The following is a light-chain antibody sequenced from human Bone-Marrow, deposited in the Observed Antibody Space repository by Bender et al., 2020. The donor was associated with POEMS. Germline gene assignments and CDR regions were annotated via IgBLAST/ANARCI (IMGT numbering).Light chain of an antibody. V-gene: IGLV6-57*02. J-gene: IGLJ2*01. CDR2: EDY. Sequence: FMLIQPHPVSASPGKTVTISCTAHSGSIASNYVQWYQQRPGIAPTTLFYEDYQSPPGVPDRFSGSIDSSSNAASLTISGLKTEDEADYFCQSCDSTYRVVFGGGTKLTVL. CDR1: SGSIASNY. CDR3: QSCDSTYRVV.